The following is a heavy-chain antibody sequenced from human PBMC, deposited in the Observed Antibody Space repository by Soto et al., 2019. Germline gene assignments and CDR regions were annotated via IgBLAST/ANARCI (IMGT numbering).Heavy chain of an antibody. D-gene: IGHD5-12*01. Sequence: SVKVSCKASGGTFSSYAISWVRQAPGQGLEWMGGIIPIFGTANYAQKFQGRVTITADESTSTAYMELSSLRSEDTAVYYCAAERTEMATTPFDYWGQGTLATVSS. CDR1: GGTFSSYA. CDR3: AAERTEMATTPFDY. J-gene: IGHJ4*02. CDR2: IIPIFGTA. V-gene: IGHV1-69*13.